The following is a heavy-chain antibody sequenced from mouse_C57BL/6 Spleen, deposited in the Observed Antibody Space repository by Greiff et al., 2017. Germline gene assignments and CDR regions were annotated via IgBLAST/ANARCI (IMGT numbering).Heavy chain of an antibody. J-gene: IGHJ2*01. CDR3: AREGTTVVEYFDY. Sequence: QVQLQQSGPELVKPGASVKISCKASGYAFSSSWMNWVKQRPGKGLEWIGRIYPGDGDTNYNGKFKGKATLTADKSSSTAYMQLSSLTSEDSAVYFCAREGTTVVEYFDYWGQGTTLTVSS. CDR2: IYPGDGDT. V-gene: IGHV1-82*01. D-gene: IGHD1-1*01. CDR1: GYAFSSSW.